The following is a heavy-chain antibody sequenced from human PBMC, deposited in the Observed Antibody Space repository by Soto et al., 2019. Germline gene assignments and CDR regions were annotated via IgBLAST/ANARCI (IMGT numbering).Heavy chain of an antibody. CDR3: ARDWFYYDSSGYYYGWYFDL. CDR2: ISAYNGNT. CDR1: GYTFTSYG. J-gene: IGHJ2*01. Sequence: QVQLVQSGAEVKKPGASVKVSCKASGYTFTSYGISWVRQAPGQGLEWMGWISAYNGNTNYAQKLQGRVTMTTDTASSTAYMELRSLRSDDTAVCHCARDWFYYDSSGYYYGWYFDLWGRGTLVTVSS. V-gene: IGHV1-18*01. D-gene: IGHD3-22*01.